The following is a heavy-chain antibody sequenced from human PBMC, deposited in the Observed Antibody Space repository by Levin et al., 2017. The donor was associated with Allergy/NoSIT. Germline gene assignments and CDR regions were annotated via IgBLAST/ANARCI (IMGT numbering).Heavy chain of an antibody. Sequence: GESLKISCEASGFTFSDYWVSWVRQPSGKGLEWVARINKGRNEISYVDSVKGRFTISRDDGKKSLYLQMNSLRVEDTAVYYCVRGGGYYGSWWGQGALVTVSS. CDR1: GFTFSDYW. J-gene: IGHJ4*02. CDR2: INKGRNEI. CDR3: VRGGGYYGSW. D-gene: IGHD3-10*01. V-gene: IGHV3-7*05.